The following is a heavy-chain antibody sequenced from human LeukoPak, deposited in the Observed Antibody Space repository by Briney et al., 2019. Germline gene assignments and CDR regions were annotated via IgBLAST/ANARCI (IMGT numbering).Heavy chain of an antibody. V-gene: IGHV4-61*02. Sequence: PSETLSLTCTVSGGSITSSSYYWSWIRQSAGKGLEWIGRVYIRGSTSYNPSLKSRVTISVDTSKNQFSLKLSSVTAADTAVYYCARGQEMATISYGLDYWGQGTLVTVSS. CDR1: GGSITSSSYY. CDR3: ARGQEMATISYGLDY. CDR2: VYIRGST. D-gene: IGHD5-24*01. J-gene: IGHJ4*02.